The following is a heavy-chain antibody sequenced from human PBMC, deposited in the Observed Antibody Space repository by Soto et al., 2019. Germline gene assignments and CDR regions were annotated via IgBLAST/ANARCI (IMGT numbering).Heavy chain of an antibody. J-gene: IGHJ4*02. CDR1: GYRFANYW. Sequence: PGESLKISCKGSGYRFANYWIGWVRQMPGKGLEWMGIVYPGDSDTRYSPSFEGHVTISADKSINTAYLQWSSLRASDTAMYYCSRAHSNGWYKHIDFLGQGTPVTVS. CDR3: SRAHSNGWYKHIDF. V-gene: IGHV5-51*01. CDR2: VYPGDSDT. D-gene: IGHD6-19*01.